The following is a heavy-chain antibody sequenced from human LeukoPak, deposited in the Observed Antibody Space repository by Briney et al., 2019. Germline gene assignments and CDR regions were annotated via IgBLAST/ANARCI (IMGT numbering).Heavy chain of an antibody. V-gene: IGHV3-30-3*01. Sequence: GRSLRLSCAASGFTFNNNDTYWVRQAPGKGLEWVALISYDGSNKYYADSVKGRFTISRDNSKNTLYLQMNSLRSEDTAVYYCARGLSWGWGQGTLVTVSS. CDR3: ARGLSWG. J-gene: IGHJ4*02. CDR1: GFTFNNND. D-gene: IGHD3-16*01. CDR2: ISYDGSNK.